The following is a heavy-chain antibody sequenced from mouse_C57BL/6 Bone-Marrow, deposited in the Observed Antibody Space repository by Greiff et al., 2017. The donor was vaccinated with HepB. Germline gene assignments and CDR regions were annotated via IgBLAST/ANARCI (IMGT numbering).Heavy chain of an antibody. CDR2: IYPGGGYT. CDR3: ARREGGYYLYYYAMDY. CDR1: GYTFTNYW. D-gene: IGHD1-1*01. V-gene: IGHV1-63*01. Sequence: QVQLQQSGAELVRPGTSVKMSCKASGYTFTNYWIGWAKQRPGHGLEWIGDIYPGGGYTNYNEKFKGKATLTAYKSSSTAYMQFSSLTSEDSAIYYCARREGGYYLYYYAMDYWGQGTSVTVSS. J-gene: IGHJ4*01.